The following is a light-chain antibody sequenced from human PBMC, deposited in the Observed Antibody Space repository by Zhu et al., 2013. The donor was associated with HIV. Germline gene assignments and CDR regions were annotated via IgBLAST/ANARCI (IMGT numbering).Light chain of an antibody. CDR3: QQYDTDPYT. Sequence: DIQMTQSPSTLSASVGDRVTITCRASQTIGTWLAWYQQRPGKGPRLLIFDASVLETGVPSRFSGSGSGTDFTLTVSSLQPDDSATYHCQQYDTDPYTFGQGPSWRS. CDR1: QTIGTW. CDR2: DAS. J-gene: IGKJ2*01. V-gene: IGKV1-5*01.